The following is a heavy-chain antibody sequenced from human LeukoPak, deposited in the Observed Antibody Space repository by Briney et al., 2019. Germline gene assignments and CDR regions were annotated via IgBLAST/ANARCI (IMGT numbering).Heavy chain of an antibody. J-gene: IGHJ5*02. D-gene: IGHD6-19*01. V-gene: IGHV3-48*03. CDR1: EFSFSSYG. Sequence: PGGSLRLSCAASEFSFSSYGMNWVRQAPGKGLEWVSYISSSGSTIYYADSVKGRFTISRDNAKNTLYLQMNSLRAEDSAVYYCARGAYSSGPFDPWGQGTLVTVSS. CDR2: ISSSGSTI. CDR3: ARGAYSSGPFDP.